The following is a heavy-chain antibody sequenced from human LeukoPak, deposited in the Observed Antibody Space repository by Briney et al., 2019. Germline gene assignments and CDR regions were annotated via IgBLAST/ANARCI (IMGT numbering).Heavy chain of an antibody. CDR1: GGSISSGGYS. CDR3: ARDSSVERAFDI. V-gene: IGHV4-30-2*01. D-gene: IGHD6-19*01. J-gene: IGHJ3*02. CDR2: IYHSGST. Sequence: SETLSLTCAVSGGSISSGGYSWSWIRQPPGKGLEWIGYIYHSGSTYYNPSLKSRVTISVDRSKNQFSLKLSSVTAADTAVYYCARDSSVERAFDIWGQGTMVTVSS.